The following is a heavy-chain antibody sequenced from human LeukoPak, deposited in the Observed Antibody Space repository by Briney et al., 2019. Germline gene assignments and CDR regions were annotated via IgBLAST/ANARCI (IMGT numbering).Heavy chain of an antibody. Sequence: GASLRLSCAASGLTFSSYWMNWVRQAPGKGLEWVANIKHDGSENYYVDSVKGRFTISRDNAKNSLYLQMNSLRAEGTAVYYCARGRYSSGGSCHYFDYWGQGTLVNVSS. D-gene: IGHD2-15*01. CDR3: ARGRYSSGGSCHYFDY. CDR2: IKHDGSEN. V-gene: IGHV3-7*01. J-gene: IGHJ4*02. CDR1: GLTFSSYW.